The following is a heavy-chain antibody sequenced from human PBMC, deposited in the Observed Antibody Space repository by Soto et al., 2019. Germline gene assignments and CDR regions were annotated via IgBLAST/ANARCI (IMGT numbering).Heavy chain of an antibody. D-gene: IGHD3-10*01. CDR1: GFTFSSYA. CDR2: ISGSGGST. CDR3: AKAMVRGVITEYYFAY. J-gene: IGHJ4*02. Sequence: GGSLRLSCAASGFTFSSYAMSWVRQAPGKGLEWVSAISGSGGSTYYADSVKGRFTISRDNSKNTLYLQMNSLRAEDTAVYYCAKAMVRGVITEYYFAYWGQGTLVTVSS. V-gene: IGHV3-23*01.